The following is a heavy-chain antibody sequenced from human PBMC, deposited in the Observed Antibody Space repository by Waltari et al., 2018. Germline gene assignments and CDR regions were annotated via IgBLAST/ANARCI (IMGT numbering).Heavy chain of an antibody. CDR2: ISGSGGST. Sequence: EVQLVESGGGLVQPGGSLRLSCAASGFTFSSYAMSWVRQAPGKGLEWVSAISGSGGSTYYADSVKGRFTISRDNSKNTLYLQMNSLRAEDTAVYYCAKGELRYFDWLFPSYYYGMDVWGQGTTVTVSS. D-gene: IGHD3-9*01. J-gene: IGHJ6*02. CDR1: GFTFSSYA. V-gene: IGHV3-23*04. CDR3: AKGELRYFDWLFPSYYYGMDV.